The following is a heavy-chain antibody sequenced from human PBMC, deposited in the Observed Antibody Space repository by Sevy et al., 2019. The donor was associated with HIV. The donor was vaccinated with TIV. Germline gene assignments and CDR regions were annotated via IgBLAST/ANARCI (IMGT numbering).Heavy chain of an antibody. D-gene: IGHD3-16*01. V-gene: IGHV3-74*01. CDR1: GFSFSSYW. J-gene: IGHJ4*02. Sequence: GGSLRLSCAASGFSFSSYWMHWVRQVPGKGLVWVSRINSDGTTTGEADSVKGRFTISRDNAKNTLYLQMNNLRAEETTVYYCVREGVGGVSYAFDKRGQGILVTVSS. CDR3: VREGVGGVSYAFDK. CDR2: INSDGTTT.